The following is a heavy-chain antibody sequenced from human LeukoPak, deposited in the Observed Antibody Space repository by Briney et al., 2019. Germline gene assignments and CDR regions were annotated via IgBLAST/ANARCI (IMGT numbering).Heavy chain of an antibody. CDR1: GYTFIRYG. D-gene: IGHD6-13*01. CDR2: ISPYNDNK. V-gene: IGHV1-18*01. Sequence: GASVKVSCKTSGYTFIRYGISWVRQAPGQGLEWMGWISPYNDNKKFLQKLQGRVTLTTDTSTSTAYMELRSLRSDDTAVYYCARDESSSWSIDYWGQGTLVTVSS. J-gene: IGHJ4*02. CDR3: ARDESSSWSIDY.